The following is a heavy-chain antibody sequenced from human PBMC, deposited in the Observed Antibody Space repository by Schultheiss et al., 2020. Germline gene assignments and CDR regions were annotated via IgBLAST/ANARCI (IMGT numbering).Heavy chain of an antibody. CDR1: GGSISSSSYY. V-gene: IGHV4-39*01. Sequence: SETLSLTCTVSGGSISSSSYYWGWLRQPPGKGLEWIGSIYYSGSTYYNPSLKSRVTISVDTSKNQFSLKLSSVTAADTAVYYCARSRTHDAFDIWGQGTMVTVS. CDR3: ARSRTHDAFDI. CDR2: IYYSGST. J-gene: IGHJ3*02.